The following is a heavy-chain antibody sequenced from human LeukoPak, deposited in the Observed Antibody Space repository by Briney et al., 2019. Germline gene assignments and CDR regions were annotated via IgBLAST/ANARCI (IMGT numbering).Heavy chain of an antibody. CDR1: GFSYSAYW. J-gene: IGHJ4*02. Sequence: GGSLRLSCAASGFSYSAYWMTWVRQAPGTGLEWVANINPAGSETYYVDPVKGRFSISRDNAKNLVYLQMNSLRAEDTAVYHCARFGYVAAVDVWGQGTPVTVSS. V-gene: IGHV3-7*01. D-gene: IGHD2-15*01. CDR3: ARFGYVAAVDV. CDR2: INPAGSET.